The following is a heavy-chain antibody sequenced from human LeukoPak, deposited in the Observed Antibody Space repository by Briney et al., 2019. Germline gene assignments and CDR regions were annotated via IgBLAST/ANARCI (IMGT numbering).Heavy chain of an antibody. J-gene: IGHJ6*03. V-gene: IGHV3-23*01. CDR2: ISGSGSST. Sequence: PGGSLRLSCVVSGFSFSSYGMNWVRQAPGKGLEWLSIISGSGSSTFYADSVKGRFTISRDNSKNTLYLQMNTLRAEDTAVYYCATPYGDYYYYYYMDVWGKGTTVTVSS. D-gene: IGHD4/OR15-4a*01. CDR3: ATPYGDYYYYYYMDV. CDR1: GFSFSSYG.